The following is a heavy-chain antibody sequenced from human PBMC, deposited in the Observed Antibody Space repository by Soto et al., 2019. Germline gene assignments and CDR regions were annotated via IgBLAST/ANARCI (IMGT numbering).Heavy chain of an antibody. D-gene: IGHD3-10*01. CDR2: IYYSGST. CDR3: ARTFGSPPEVEPLDY. V-gene: IGHV4-39*01. CDR1: GGSISSSSYY. Sequence: SETLSLTCTVSGGSISSSSYYWGWIRQPPGKGLEWIGSIYYSGSTYYNPSLKSRVTISVDTSKNQFSLKLSSVTAADTAVYYCARTFGSPPEVEPLDYWGQGTLVTVSS. J-gene: IGHJ4*02.